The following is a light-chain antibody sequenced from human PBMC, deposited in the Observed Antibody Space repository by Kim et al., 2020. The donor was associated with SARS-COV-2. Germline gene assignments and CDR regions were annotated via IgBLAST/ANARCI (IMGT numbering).Light chain of an antibody. CDR1: SSDVGGYNY. Sequence: LTQPASVSGSPGQSITISCTGTSSDVGGYNYVSWYQQYPGKAPKLIIYGVFYRPSGVSNRFFASKSGNTASLTISGLQAEDEADYYCSSYTSTRTPGVFGSGTKVTVL. J-gene: IGLJ1*01. CDR2: GVF. V-gene: IGLV2-14*01. CDR3: SSYTSTRTPGV.